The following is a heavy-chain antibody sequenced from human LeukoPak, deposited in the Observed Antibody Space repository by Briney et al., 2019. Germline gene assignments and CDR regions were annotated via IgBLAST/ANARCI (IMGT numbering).Heavy chain of an antibody. CDR2: INSDGINT. J-gene: IGHJ4*02. D-gene: IGHD5-12*01. Sequence: PGGSLRLSCAASGFTFSNYWMHWVRQAPGKGLVWVSRINSDGINTSYADSVKGRFTISRDNAKNTLNLQMNSLRAEDTAVYYCARDLPWVRLSGGDYFDPWGQGTLVTVSS. CDR1: GFTFSNYW. CDR3: ARDLPWVRLSGGDYFDP. V-gene: IGHV3-74*01.